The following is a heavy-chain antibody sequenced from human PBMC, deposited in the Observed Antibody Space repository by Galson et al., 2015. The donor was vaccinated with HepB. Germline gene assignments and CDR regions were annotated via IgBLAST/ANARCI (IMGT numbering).Heavy chain of an antibody. CDR1: GYTFTSYA. Sequence: SVKVSCKASGYTFTSYAMNWVRQAPGQGLEWMGWINTNTGNPTYAQGFTGRFVLSLDTSVSTAYLQISSLKAEDTAVYYCVGSGIAVAQDTYFDYWGQGTLVTVSS. V-gene: IGHV7-4-1*02. CDR3: VGSGIAVAQDTYFDY. CDR2: INTNTGNP. J-gene: IGHJ4*02. D-gene: IGHD6-19*01.